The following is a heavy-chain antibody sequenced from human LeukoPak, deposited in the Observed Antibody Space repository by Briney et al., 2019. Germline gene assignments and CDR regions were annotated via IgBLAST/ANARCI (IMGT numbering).Heavy chain of an antibody. V-gene: IGHV3-23*01. D-gene: IGHD4-17*01. CDR3: ARGTVTAPDY. J-gene: IGHJ4*02. Sequence: PGGSLRLSCAASGFTFRKYGMSWVRQAPGKGLEWVSAISGSGGNTYYTDSVKGRFTISRDNSKNTLHLQMNSLRAEDTAVYSCARGTVTAPDYWGQGTLVTVSS. CDR2: ISGSGGNT. CDR1: GFTFRKYG.